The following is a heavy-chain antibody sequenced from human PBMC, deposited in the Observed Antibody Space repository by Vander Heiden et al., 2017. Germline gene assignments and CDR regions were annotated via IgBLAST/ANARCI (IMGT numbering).Heavy chain of an antibody. V-gene: IGHV3-21*01. J-gene: IGHJ3*02. CDR3: AKVRTGWSVHAFDI. Sequence: EVQLLECGGGLVKPGGSLGLAWVAPGFTPGSYSMNWVRQAPGKGLEWVSFISSSTIYIYYADSGKGRLTISRDNAKNSLYLQINRLRVEDTAVYYCAKVRTGWSVHAFDIWGQGTMVTVSS. CDR2: ISSSTIYI. CDR1: GFTPGSYS. D-gene: IGHD6-19*01.